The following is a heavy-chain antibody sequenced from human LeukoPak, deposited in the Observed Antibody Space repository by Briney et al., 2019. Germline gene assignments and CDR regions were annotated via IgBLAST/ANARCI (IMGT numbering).Heavy chain of an antibody. D-gene: IGHD3-22*01. V-gene: IGHV4-30-4*01. CDR3: ARPYYYDSRIDP. CDR1: GGSISSGNYY. CDR2: MYYSGST. Sequence: SQTLSLTCTVSGGSISSGNYYWSWIRQPPGKGLEWIAYMYYSGSTYYNPSLKSRVTMSADTSKNQLSLKLSSVTAADTAVYYCARPYYYDSRIDPWGQGILVTVSS. J-gene: IGHJ5*02.